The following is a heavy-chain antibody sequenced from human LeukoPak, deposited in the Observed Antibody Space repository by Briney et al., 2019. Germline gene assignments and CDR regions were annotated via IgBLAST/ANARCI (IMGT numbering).Heavy chain of an antibody. CDR2: ISSSSSYI. CDR1: GFTFSSYS. J-gene: IGHJ4*02. CDR3: ARDQRYCSSTSCYSTPNAD. Sequence: GGSLRLSCAASGFTFSSYSMNWVRQAPGKGLEWVSSISSSSSYIYYADSVKGRFTISRDNAKNSLYLQMNSLRAEDTAVYYCARDQRYCSSTSCYSTPNADWGQGTLVTVSS. V-gene: IGHV3-21*01. D-gene: IGHD2-2*02.